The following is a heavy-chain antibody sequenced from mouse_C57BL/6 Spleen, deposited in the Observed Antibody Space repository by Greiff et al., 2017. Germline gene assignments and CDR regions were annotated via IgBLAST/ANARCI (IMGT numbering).Heavy chain of an antibody. J-gene: IGHJ4*01. CDR3: ARGRGIYYGYGYYAMDY. CDR1: GFTFTDYY. CDR2: INSAGSSP. V-gene: IGHV5-16*01. D-gene: IGHD2-2*01. Sequence: EVQLVEPEGGLVQPGSSMKLSCTASGFTFTDYYMAWVRQVPDKGLEWVANINSAGSSPYYLHSLKSRFIISIDNAKNILYLQMSSLKSADTATYYCARGRGIYYGYGYYAMDYWGQGTSVTVSS.